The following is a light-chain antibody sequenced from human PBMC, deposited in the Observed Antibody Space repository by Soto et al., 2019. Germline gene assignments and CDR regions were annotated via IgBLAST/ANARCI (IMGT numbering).Light chain of an antibody. CDR2: DVS. CDR3: SSYTSSSTYV. CDR1: SSDVGGYNY. V-gene: IGLV2-14*01. J-gene: IGLJ1*01. Sequence: QSALTQPASVSGSPGQSITISCTGTSSDVGGYNYVSWYQQYPGKAPKLMIYDVSNRPSGVYNRFSGSKSGNTASLTISGLQAEYETDYYCSSYTSSSTYVFGTGTKLTVL.